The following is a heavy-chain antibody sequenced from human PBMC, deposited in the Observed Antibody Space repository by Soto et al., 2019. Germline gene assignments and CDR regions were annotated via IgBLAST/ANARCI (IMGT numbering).Heavy chain of an antibody. CDR2: ISSSGKT. D-gene: IGHD3-10*01. CDR3: ARAPMVLTSPYFDP. J-gene: IGHJ4*02. CDR1: DGSISNFY. V-gene: IGHV4-59*01. Sequence: SETLSLTCTVSDGSISNFYWSWIRQPPGKGLEWIGYISSSGKTNYNPSLKSRVSISVDTSKNKFSLNLTSVTAEDTAVYYCARAPMVLTSPYFDPWGQGNTVTVSS.